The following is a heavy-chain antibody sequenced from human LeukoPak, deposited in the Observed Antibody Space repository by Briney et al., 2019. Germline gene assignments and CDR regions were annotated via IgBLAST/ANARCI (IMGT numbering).Heavy chain of an antibody. D-gene: IGHD3-3*01. Sequence: GGSLRLSCAASGFTFSSYEMNWVRQAPGKGLEWVSYISSSGSTIYYADSVKGRFTISRDNSKNTLYLQMNSLRPEDTAVYYCAKPQEPDLWVPDFWGQGTLVTVFS. CDR1: GFTFSSYE. V-gene: IGHV3-48*03. CDR2: ISSSGSTI. CDR3: AKPQEPDLWVPDF. J-gene: IGHJ4*02.